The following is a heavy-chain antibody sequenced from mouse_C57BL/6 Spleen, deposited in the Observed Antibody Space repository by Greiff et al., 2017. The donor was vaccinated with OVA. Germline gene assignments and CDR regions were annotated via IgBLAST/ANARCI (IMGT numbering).Heavy chain of an antibody. CDR3: ARHIYYSNSYWYFDV. V-gene: IGHV1-62-2*01. CDR1: GYTFTEYT. J-gene: IGHJ1*03. CDR2: FYPGSGSI. D-gene: IGHD2-5*01. Sequence: VKLMESGAELVKPGASVKLSCKASGYTFTEYTIHWVKQRSGQGLEWIGWFYPGSGSIKYNEKFKDKATLTADKSSSTVYMELSRLTSEDSAVYFCARHIYYSNSYWYFDVWGTGTTVTVSS.